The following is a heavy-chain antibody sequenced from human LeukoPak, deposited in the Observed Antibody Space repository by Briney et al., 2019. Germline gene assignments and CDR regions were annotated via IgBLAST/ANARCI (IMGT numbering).Heavy chain of an antibody. CDR2: FDPEVGET. J-gene: IGHJ5*02. CDR1: GNTLSEFS. V-gene: IGHV1-24*01. Sequence: ASVKVSCKVTGNTLSEFSMHWVRQSPGKGLQWMGGFDPEVGETVYAQKFQGRVTMTEDTSTETAYMELSSLRSEDTAVYYCATDLLAGGLKTFDPWGQGTLVTVSS. CDR3: ATDLLAGGLKTFDP.